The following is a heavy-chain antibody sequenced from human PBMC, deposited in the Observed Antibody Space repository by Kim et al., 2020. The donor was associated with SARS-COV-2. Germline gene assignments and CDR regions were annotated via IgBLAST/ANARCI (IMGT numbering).Heavy chain of an antibody. J-gene: IGHJ4*01. CDR1: GGSISSSSYY. CDR3: ARRWDTMVRGVTYYFD. D-gene: IGHD3-10*01. Sequence: SETLSLTCTVSGGSISSSSYYWGWIRQPPGKGLEWIGSIYYSGSTYYNPSLKSRVTISVDTSKNQFSLKLSSVTAADTAVYYCARRWDTMVRGVTYYFD. CDR2: IYYSGST. V-gene: IGHV4-39*01.